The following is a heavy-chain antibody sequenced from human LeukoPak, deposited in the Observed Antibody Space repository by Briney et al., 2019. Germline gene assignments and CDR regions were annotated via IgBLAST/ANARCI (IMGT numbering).Heavy chain of an antibody. CDR3: ARGGSEIIVVVPAAMSSDAFDI. Sequence: GGSLRLSCAASGFTVSSNYMSWVRQAPGKGLERVSVIYSGGSTYYADSVKGRFTISRDNSKNTLYLQMNSLRAEDTAVYYCARGGSEIIVVVPAAMSSDAFDIWGQGTMVTVSS. CDR2: IYSGGST. V-gene: IGHV3-66*01. J-gene: IGHJ3*02. CDR1: GFTVSSNY. D-gene: IGHD2-2*01.